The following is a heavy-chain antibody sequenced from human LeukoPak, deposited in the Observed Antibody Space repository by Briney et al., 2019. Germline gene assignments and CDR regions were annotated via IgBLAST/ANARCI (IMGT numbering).Heavy chain of an antibody. CDR1: GGTFSSYA. J-gene: IGHJ1*01. Sequence: WSSVKVSCKASGGTFSSYAFSWVRQAPGQGLEWMGGIIPIFGTANYAQKFQGRVTITTDESTSTAYMELSSLRSEDTAVYYCARGLYYYDSSGYPTTAEYFQHWGQGTLVTVSS. V-gene: IGHV1-69*05. D-gene: IGHD3-22*01. CDR2: IIPIFGTA. CDR3: ARGLYYYDSSGYPTTAEYFQH.